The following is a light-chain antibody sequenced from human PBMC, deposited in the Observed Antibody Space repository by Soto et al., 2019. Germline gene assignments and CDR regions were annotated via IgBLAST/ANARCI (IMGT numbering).Light chain of an antibody. J-gene: IGKJ1*01. CDR3: QQYGSSPPWT. CDR1: ESVSSSY. V-gene: IGKV3-20*01. CDR2: GAS. Sequence: ELEMTQSAATLSVSPGERATLSCRAIESVSSSYLAWYQQKPGQAPRLLIFGASSRATGTPDRFSGSGSGTDFTLTISRLEPEDFAVYYCQQYGSSPPWTFGQGTKVDIK.